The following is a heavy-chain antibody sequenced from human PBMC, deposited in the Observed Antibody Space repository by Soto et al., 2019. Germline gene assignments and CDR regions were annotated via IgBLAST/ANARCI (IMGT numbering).Heavy chain of an antibody. J-gene: IGHJ4*02. V-gene: IGHV4-30-2*01. Sequence: PSETLSLTCAVSGGSISSGGYSWSWIRQPPGKGLEWIGYIYHSGSTYYNPSLKSRVTISVDRSKNQFSLKLSSVTAADTAVYYCARLGGYYQSLDSWGQGTVVTVSS. CDR1: GGSISSGGYS. CDR3: ARLGGYYQSLDS. D-gene: IGHD3-22*01. CDR2: IYHSGST.